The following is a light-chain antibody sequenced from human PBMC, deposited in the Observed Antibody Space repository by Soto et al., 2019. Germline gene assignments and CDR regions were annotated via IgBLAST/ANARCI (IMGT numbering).Light chain of an antibody. CDR2: DVS. CDR3: SSYTSSSTYV. Sequence: QSVLTQPASVSGSPEQSITISCTGTSSDVGGYNYVSWYQQHPGKAPKLMIYDVSNRPSGVSNRFSGSKSGNAASLTISGLQAEDEADYYCSSYTSSSTYVFGPGTKVTVL. CDR1: SSDVGGYNY. V-gene: IGLV2-14*01. J-gene: IGLJ1*01.